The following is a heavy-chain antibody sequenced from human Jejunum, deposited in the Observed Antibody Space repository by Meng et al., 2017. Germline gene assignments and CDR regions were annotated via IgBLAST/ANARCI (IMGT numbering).Heavy chain of an antibody. CDR1: GDSVNSNRGY. CDR2: ISYSATT. V-gene: IGHV4-39*01. J-gene: IGHJ4*02. Sequence: QLQLEESGPGLVKPSETLSLTCTVSGDSVNSNRGYWGWIRQSPGKGLEWIGTISYSATTYYNPSLKTRVTISVDTSKNQVSLNLGSVTAADTGIYHCARHCGYRSGCHQYFDYWGQGTLVTVSS. D-gene: IGHD6-19*01. CDR3: ARHCGYRSGCHQYFDY.